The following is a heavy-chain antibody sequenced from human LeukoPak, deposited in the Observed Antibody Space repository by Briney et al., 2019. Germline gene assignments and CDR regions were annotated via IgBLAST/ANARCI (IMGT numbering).Heavy chain of an antibody. CDR2: ISFSGST. J-gene: IGHJ2*01. V-gene: IGHV4-61*01. CDR3: ARDLFSGYWYFDL. CDR1: GGSVSSDNYY. Sequence: SETLSLTCTVSGGSVSSDNYYWSWIRQPPGKGLEWIGFISFSGSTKYNPSLKSRVTISVDTSQNQFSLNLSSVTAADTALYYCARDLFSGYWYFDLWGRGTLVTVSS. D-gene: IGHD2/OR15-2a*01.